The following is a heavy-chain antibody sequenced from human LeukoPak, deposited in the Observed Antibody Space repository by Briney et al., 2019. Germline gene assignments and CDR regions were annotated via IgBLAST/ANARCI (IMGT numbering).Heavy chain of an antibody. CDR2: ISGSGGST. CDR1: GFTFSSYA. J-gene: IGHJ4*02. D-gene: IGHD7-27*01. V-gene: IGHV3-23*01. CDR3: AVPILGIWSGFDY. Sequence: PGGSLRLSCAASGFTFSSYAMSWVRQAPGKGLEWVSAISGSGGSTCYADSVKGRFTISRDNSKNTLYLQMNSLRAEDTAVYYCAVPILGIWSGFDYWGQGTLVTVSS.